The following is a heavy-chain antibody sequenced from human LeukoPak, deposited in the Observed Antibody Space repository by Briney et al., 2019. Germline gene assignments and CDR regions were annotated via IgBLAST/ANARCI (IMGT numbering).Heavy chain of an antibody. J-gene: IGHJ3*02. CDR1: GFTFSSYG. CDR2: ISYDGSNK. V-gene: IGHV3-30*03. D-gene: IGHD2-15*01. Sequence: GGSLRLSCAASGFTFSSYGMHWVRQAPGKGLEWVAVISYDGSNKYYADSVKGRFTISRDNSKNTLYLQMNSLRAEDTAVYYCARGGYCSGGSCSPLSSDAFDIWGQGTMVTVSS. CDR3: ARGGYCSGGSCSPLSSDAFDI.